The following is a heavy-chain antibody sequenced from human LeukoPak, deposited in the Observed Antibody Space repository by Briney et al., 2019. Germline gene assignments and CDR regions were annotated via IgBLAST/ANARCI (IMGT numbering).Heavy chain of an antibody. V-gene: IGHV3-23*01. CDR3: AKATLNWNYAYYYYYGMDV. D-gene: IGHD1-7*01. CDR2: ISGSGSST. CDR1: GFTFSSYA. Sequence: GGSLRLSCAASGFTFSSYAMSWVRQAPGKGLEWVSAISGSGSSTYYADSVEGRFTISRDNSKNTLYLQMNSLRAEDTAVYYCAKATLNWNYAYYYYYGMDVWGQGTTVTVSS. J-gene: IGHJ6*02.